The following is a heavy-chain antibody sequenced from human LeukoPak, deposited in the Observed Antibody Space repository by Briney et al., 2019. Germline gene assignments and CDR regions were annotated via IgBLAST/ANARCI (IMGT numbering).Heavy chain of an antibody. V-gene: IGHV3-21*01. Sequence: PGGSLRLSCAASGFTFSNYAMSWVRQAPGKGLEWVSSISSSSSYIYYADSVKGRFTISRDNAKNSLYLQMNSLRAEDTAVYYCARAVYDSSGYCLGYWGQGTLVTVSS. CDR1: GFTFSNYA. D-gene: IGHD3-22*01. CDR3: ARAVYDSSGYCLGY. J-gene: IGHJ4*02. CDR2: ISSSSSYI.